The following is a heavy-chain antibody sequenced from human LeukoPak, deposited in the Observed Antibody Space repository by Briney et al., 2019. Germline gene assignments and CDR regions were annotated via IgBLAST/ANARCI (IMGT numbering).Heavy chain of an antibody. D-gene: IGHD2-2*01. J-gene: IGHJ6*04. Sequence: GGSLRLSCAASRFTFSSYWMSWVRQAPGKGLEWVVNIKKDGSEKYYVDSVKGRFTISRDNAKNSLYLQMNSLRAEDTAVYYCAREGEGYCSSTSCPGGMDVWGKGTTVTVCS. CDR1: RFTFSSYW. CDR3: AREGEGYCSSTSCPGGMDV. CDR2: IKKDGSEK. V-gene: IGHV3-7*03.